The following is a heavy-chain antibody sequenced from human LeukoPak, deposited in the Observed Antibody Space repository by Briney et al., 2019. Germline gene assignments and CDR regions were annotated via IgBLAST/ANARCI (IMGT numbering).Heavy chain of an antibody. D-gene: IGHD3-22*01. J-gene: IGHJ4*02. CDR3: ARSLRDSSGYYRNTYYFDY. CDR1: GGSFSGYY. Sequence: SETLSLTCAVYGGSFSGYYWSWIRQPPGKGLEWIGEISHSGSTNYNPSLKSRVTISVDTSKNQFSLKLSSVTAADTAVYYCARSLRDSSGYYRNTYYFDYWGQGTLVTVSS. CDR2: ISHSGST. V-gene: IGHV4-34*01.